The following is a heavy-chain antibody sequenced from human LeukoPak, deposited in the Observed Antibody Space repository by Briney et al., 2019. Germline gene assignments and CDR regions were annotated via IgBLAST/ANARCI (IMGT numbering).Heavy chain of an antibody. CDR3: ALLKEGYCSGGSCSDY. CDR2: INHSGST. V-gene: IGHV4-34*01. D-gene: IGHD2-15*01. Sequence: SETLSLTCAVYGGSFSGYYWSWIRQPPGRGLEWFGEINHSGSTNYNPSLKSRVTISVDTSKNQFSLKLSSVTAADTAVYYCALLKEGYCSGGSCSDYWGQGTLVTVSS. CDR1: GGSFSGYY. J-gene: IGHJ4*02.